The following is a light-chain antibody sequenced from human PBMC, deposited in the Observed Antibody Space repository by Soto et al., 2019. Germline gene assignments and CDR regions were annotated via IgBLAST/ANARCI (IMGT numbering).Light chain of an antibody. V-gene: IGKV1-5*03. J-gene: IGKJ4*01. CDR2: KAS. Sequence: DIQMTQSPSTLSASVGDRVTITCRASQTTSGWLAWYQQKPGKAPKLLIYKASILESGVPSRFSGSRSGTEFTLTISTLQPDDVATYYCQQCDTYPLTFGGGTKVEI. CDR1: QTTSGW. CDR3: QQCDTYPLT.